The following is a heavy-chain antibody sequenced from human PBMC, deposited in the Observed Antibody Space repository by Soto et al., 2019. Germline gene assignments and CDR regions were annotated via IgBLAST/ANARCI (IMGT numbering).Heavy chain of an antibody. CDR3: AASCVACGGFNYYGMDV. Sequence: QLLESGPGLVKPSQTLSLTCTVSGGSISSGGYYWYWIRQHPGKGLEWIGYIYYSGTTYYNPSLKSRVTISVDTSKNQFSLKLSSVTAADTAVYYCAASCVACGGFNYYGMDVWGQGTTVTVSS. CDR2: IYYSGTT. CDR1: GGSISSGGYY. V-gene: IGHV4-31*03. D-gene: IGHD2-21*01. J-gene: IGHJ6*02.